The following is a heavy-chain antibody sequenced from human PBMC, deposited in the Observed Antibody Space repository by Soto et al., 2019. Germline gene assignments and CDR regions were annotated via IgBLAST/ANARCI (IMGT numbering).Heavy chain of an antibody. CDR1: GGSFSDYY. Sequence: SSETLSLTCAVYGGSFSDYYWTWVRQAPGRGLEWIGEINHSGSTYYNPSLKSRVTISVDTSKNQFSLKLTSVTAADTAVYYCARAHVSSGYYFSYYFDSWGLGTLVTVSS. CDR3: ARAHVSSGYYFSYYFDS. V-gene: IGHV4-34*01. D-gene: IGHD3-22*01. J-gene: IGHJ4*02. CDR2: INHSGST.